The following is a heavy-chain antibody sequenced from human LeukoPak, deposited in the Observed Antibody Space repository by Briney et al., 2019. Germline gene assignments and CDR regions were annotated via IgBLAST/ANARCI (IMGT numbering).Heavy chain of an antibody. CDR1: GYTFTTYA. J-gene: IGHJ4*02. CDR3: ARDLDKSVLDY. CDR2: INTNTGNP. V-gene: IGHV7-4-1*02. Sequence: APVKVSCKTSGYTFTTYAMNWVRQAPGQGLEWMGWINTNTGNPTYAQGFTGRFVFSLDTSVSTAYVQISSLKAEDTAVYYCARDLDKSVLDYWGQGTLVTVSS. D-gene: IGHD6-6*01.